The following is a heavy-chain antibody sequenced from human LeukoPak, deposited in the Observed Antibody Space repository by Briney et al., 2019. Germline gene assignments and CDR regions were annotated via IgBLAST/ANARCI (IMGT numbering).Heavy chain of an antibody. V-gene: IGHV4-59*01. CDR3: AGKVPSAYFDC. CDR1: GGSISSYY. D-gene: IGHD6-19*01. J-gene: IGHJ4*02. CDR2: IYYSGST. Sequence: SETLSLTCTVSGGSISSYYWSWIRQPPGKGLEWIGYIYYSGSTNYNPSLKSRVTISVDTSKNQFSLKLSSVTAADTAVYYCAGKVPSAYFDCWGQGTLVTVSS.